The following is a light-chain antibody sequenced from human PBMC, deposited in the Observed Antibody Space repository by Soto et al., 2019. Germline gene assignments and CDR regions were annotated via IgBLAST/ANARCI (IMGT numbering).Light chain of an antibody. CDR1: SSDVGDYNY. V-gene: IGLV2-14*01. CDR2: EVS. CDR3: SSYSSNTSLRYV. Sequence: QSALTQPASVSGSPGQSITISCTGASSDVGDYNYVSWYQQNPGKAPKLMVYEVSNRPSGVSDRFSGSKSSNTASLTISGLQTEDEADYYCSSYSSNTSLRYVFGTGTKVTVL. J-gene: IGLJ1*01.